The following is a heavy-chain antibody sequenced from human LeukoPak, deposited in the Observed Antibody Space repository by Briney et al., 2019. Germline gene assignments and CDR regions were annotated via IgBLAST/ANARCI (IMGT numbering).Heavy chain of an antibody. CDR3: ARSGLDLLTPFDAFDI. CDR1: GFTFSSYS. J-gene: IGHJ3*02. Sequence: GGSLRLSCAASGFTFSSYSMTWVRQAPGKGLEWVSYISSSSSTIYYADSVKGRFTIYRDNAKNSLYLQMNSLRDEDTAVCYCARSGLDLLTPFDAFDIWAKGQWSPSLQ. D-gene: IGHD3-9*01. CDR2: ISSSSSTI. V-gene: IGHV3-48*02.